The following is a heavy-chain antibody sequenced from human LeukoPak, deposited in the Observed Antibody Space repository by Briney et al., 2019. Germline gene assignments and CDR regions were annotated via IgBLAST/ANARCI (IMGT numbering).Heavy chain of an antibody. CDR3: ARDRIEYYSGGSCYDAWFDP. Sequence: PGGSLRLSCAASGFTFSSYSMNWVRQAPGKGLEWVSSISSSSSYIYYADSVKGRFTISRDNAKNSLYLQMNSLRAEDTAVYYCARDRIEYYSGGSCYDAWFDPWGQGTLVTVSS. V-gene: IGHV3-21*01. D-gene: IGHD2-15*01. CDR2: ISSSSSYI. J-gene: IGHJ5*02. CDR1: GFTFSSYS.